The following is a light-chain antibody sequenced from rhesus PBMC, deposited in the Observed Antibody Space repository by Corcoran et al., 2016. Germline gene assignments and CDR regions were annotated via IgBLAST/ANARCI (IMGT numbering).Light chain of an antibody. J-gene: IGKJ2*01. Sequence: QVILTQSPATLSLSPGERATLSCRASQSVSSYLAWYQQKPGQSPRHLIYGASSRATGIPDRFRGSGSVTEVTLTISSLEPEDCAVYYCQKYSSAPHSFGQGTKVEIK. V-gene: IGKV3-53*01. CDR2: GAS. CDR1: QSVSSY. CDR3: QKYSSAPHS.